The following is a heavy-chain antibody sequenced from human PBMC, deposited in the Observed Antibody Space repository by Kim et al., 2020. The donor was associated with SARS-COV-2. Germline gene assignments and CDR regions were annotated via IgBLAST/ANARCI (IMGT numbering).Heavy chain of an antibody. CDR3: AKGMVPDA. V-gene: IGHV3-33*06. D-gene: IGHD3-10*01. Sequence: DDSNNYYSTAVKGRFTVPRDDSKNTLHLQMSSLRGEHTAVYYCAKGMVPDAWGQGTHVTVSS. J-gene: IGHJ5*02. CDR2: DDSNN.